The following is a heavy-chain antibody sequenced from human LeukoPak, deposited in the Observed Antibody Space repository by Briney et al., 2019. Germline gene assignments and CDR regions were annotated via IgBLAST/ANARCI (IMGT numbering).Heavy chain of an antibody. CDR2: IKQDGSEK. Sequence: GGSQRLSCAASGFTFSSYWMSWVRQAPGKGLEWVANIKQDGSEKYYVDSVKGRFTISRDNAKNSLYLQMNSLRAEDTAVYYCARAHKLKNFDYWGQGTLVTVSS. CDR3: ARAHKLKNFDY. J-gene: IGHJ4*02. V-gene: IGHV3-7*01. CDR1: GFTFSSYW.